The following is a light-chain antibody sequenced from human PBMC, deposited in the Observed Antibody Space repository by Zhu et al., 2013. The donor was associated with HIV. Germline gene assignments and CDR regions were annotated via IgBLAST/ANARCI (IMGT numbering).Light chain of an antibody. Sequence: EIVLTQSPGTLSLSPGERATLSCRASQSVSSSYLAWYQQKVGQAPRLLIFDASNRATGIPARFNGSGSGTDFTLTITRLEPEDFTVYYCQQYGSSPLTFGGGTKVEIK. CDR3: QQYGSSPLT. V-gene: IGKV3-20*01. CDR1: QSVSSSY. CDR2: DAS. J-gene: IGKJ4*01.